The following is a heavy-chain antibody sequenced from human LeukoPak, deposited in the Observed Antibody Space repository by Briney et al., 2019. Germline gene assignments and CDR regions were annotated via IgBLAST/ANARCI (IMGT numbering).Heavy chain of an antibody. Sequence: GGSLRLSCAASGFTFSSYSMNWVRQAPGKGLEWVSAISGSGGSTYYADSVKGRFTISRDNSKNTLYLQMNSLRAEDTAVYYCAKDSYSGSYGYFDYWGQGTLVTVSS. CDR1: GFTFSSYS. CDR3: AKDSYSGSYGYFDY. CDR2: ISGSGGST. D-gene: IGHD1-26*01. J-gene: IGHJ4*02. V-gene: IGHV3-23*01.